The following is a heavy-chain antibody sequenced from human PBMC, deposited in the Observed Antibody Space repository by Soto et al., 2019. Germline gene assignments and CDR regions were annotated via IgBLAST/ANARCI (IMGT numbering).Heavy chain of an antibody. CDR2: MNPGSGDT. Sequence: ASVKVSCKASGYSFTNNDVTWVRQATGQGLEWMGWMNPGSGDTGYAQKFQGRVTMTRDISIATAYMELSSLRSDDTAVYYCARVTYGSGTIGYYYGMAFWGQGTTVTVSS. J-gene: IGHJ6*02. D-gene: IGHD3-10*01. V-gene: IGHV1-8*01. CDR1: GYSFTNND. CDR3: ARVTYGSGTIGYYYGMAF.